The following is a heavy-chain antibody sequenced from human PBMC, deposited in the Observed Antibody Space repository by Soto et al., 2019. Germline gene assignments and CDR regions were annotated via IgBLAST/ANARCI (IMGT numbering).Heavy chain of an antibody. CDR1: GYTFTGYY. Sequence: QVQLVQSGAEVKKPGASVKVSCKASGYTFTGYYMHWVRQAPGQGLEWMGWINPNSGGTNYAQKFQGWVTMTRDTSISTAYMELSRLRSDDTAVYYCARDLMVQLERDYYGMDVWGQGTTVTVSS. D-gene: IGHD1-1*01. V-gene: IGHV1-2*04. CDR3: ARDLMVQLERDYYGMDV. CDR2: INPNSGGT. J-gene: IGHJ6*02.